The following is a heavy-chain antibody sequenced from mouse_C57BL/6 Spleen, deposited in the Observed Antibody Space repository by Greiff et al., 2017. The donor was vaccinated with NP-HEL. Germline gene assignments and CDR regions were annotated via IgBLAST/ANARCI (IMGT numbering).Heavy chain of an antibody. D-gene: IGHD2-4*01. CDR1: GYTFTSYG. CDR2: IYPRSGNT. J-gene: IGHJ4*01. Sequence: VQLQQSGAELARPGASVKLSCKASGYTFTSYGISWVKQRTGQGLEWIGEIYPRSGNTYYNEKFKGKATLTADKSSSTAYMELRSLTSEDSAVYFCAREEVYYDYDYAMDYWGQGTSVTVSS. V-gene: IGHV1-81*01. CDR3: AREEVYYDYDYAMDY.